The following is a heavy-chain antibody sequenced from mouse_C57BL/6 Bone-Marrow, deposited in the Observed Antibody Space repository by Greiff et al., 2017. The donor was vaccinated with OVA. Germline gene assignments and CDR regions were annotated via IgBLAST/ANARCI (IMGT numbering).Heavy chain of an antibody. V-gene: IGHV1-62-2*01. CDR3: ARHEDDYYGSNYYFDY. D-gene: IGHD1-1*01. Sequence: QVQLQQSGAELVKPGASVKLSCKASGYTFTEYTIHWVKQRSGQGLEWIGWFYPGSGSIKYNEKFKDKATLTADKSSSTVYMGLSRLTSEDSAVYFCARHEDDYYGSNYYFDYWGQGTTLTVSS. CDR1: GYTFTEYT. J-gene: IGHJ2*01. CDR2: FYPGSGSI.